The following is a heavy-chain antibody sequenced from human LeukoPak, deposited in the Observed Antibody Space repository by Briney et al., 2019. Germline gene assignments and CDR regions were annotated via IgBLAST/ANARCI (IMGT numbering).Heavy chain of an antibody. D-gene: IGHD1-26*01. CDR3: ARDDIIVGATTLDF. J-gene: IGHJ4*02. CDR2: ISSDGSNK. Sequence: GKSLRLSCEASGFIFSTYAMHWVRQAPGKGLEWLAVISSDGSNKCQVDSVKGRFTISRDNSKNTLYLEMDSVRLGDTAVYYCARDDIIVGATTLDFWGQGTLVTVSS. V-gene: IGHV3-30*04. CDR1: GFIFSTYA.